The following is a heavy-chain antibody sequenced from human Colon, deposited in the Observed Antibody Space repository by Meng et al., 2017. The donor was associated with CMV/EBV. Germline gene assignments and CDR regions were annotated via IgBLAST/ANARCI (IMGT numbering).Heavy chain of an antibody. J-gene: IGHJ4*02. CDR1: GFSINTAYY. CDR3: ARWGGQWVAPTGFDY. Sequence: SETLSLTCTVSGFSINTAYYWGWIRQSPRKTLEWIGSISYSGDTHYKSSLRSRVTKSLDTSMNQFSLSLTSVTEADTAIYYCARWGGQWVAPTGFDYWGQGTLVTVSS. V-gene: IGHV4-38-2*02. CDR2: ISYSGDT. D-gene: IGHD6-19*01.